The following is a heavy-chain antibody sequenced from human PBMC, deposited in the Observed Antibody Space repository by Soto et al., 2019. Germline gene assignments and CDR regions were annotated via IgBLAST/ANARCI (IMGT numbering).Heavy chain of an antibody. D-gene: IGHD4-17*01. CDR3: ARQPDDGDYGYYFEF. V-gene: IGHV4-59*01. Sequence: QVQLLESGPGLVNPSQTLSLSCAVSGGSISPYYWSWLRQSPGKGLEWLGYIYYTGTADYNPSLENRVTLSVDTSTNRFSLELTSVTAADTAVYYCARQPDDGDYGYYFEFWGQGILVTVSS. CDR1: GGSISPYY. CDR2: IYYTGTA. J-gene: IGHJ4*02.